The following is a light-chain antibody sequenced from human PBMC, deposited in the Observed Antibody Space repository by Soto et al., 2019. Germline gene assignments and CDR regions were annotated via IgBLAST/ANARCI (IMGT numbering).Light chain of an antibody. V-gene: IGKV3-15*01. CDR2: GAS. Sequence: EIVMTQSPATLSVSPGERATLSCRASQSVSSNLAWYPQKPGQAPRLLIYGASTRATGIPARFSGSGSGTEFTLTISSRQSEDFAVYYCQQYNTWPPTFGEGTKVEI. CDR3: QQYNTWPPT. J-gene: IGKJ1*01. CDR1: QSVSSN.